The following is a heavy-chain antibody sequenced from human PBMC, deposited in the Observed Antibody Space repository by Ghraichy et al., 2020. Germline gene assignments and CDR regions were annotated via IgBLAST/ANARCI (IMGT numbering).Heavy chain of an antibody. D-gene: IGHD2-2*01. V-gene: IGHV1-18*01. Sequence: ASVNVSCKASGYTFTSYGISWVRQAPGQGLEWMGWISAYNGNTNYAQKLQGRVTMTTDTSTSTAYMELRSLRSDDTAVYYCARDVEYQLPPYGMDVWGQGTTVTGSS. CDR3: ARDVEYQLPPYGMDV. J-gene: IGHJ6*02. CDR2: ISAYNGNT. CDR1: GYTFTSYG.